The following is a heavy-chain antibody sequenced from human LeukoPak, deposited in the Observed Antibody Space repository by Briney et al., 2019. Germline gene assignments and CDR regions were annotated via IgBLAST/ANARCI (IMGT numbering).Heavy chain of an antibody. CDR2: TNWDGGRT. V-gene: IGHV3-20*04. D-gene: IGHD2-21*02. Sequence: GGSLRPSCAASGFTVGSSRRMSWVRQAPGKGLEWVSGTNWDGGRTGYADSVKGRFTISRDNAKNSLYLQMNSLRVEDTAMYYCARDGLRRPPTPYCGGDCPLDYWGQGTLVSVSS. J-gene: IGHJ4*02. CDR3: ARDGLRRPPTPYCGGDCPLDY. CDR1: GFTVGSSR.